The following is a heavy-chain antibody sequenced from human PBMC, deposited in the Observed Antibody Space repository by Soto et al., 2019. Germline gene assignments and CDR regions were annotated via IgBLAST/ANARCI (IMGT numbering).Heavy chain of an antibody. CDR1: GFTFSNAW. CDR3: TTDFLLYDILTGYPLLDY. Sequence: TGGSLRLSCAASGFTFSNAWMSWVRQAPGKGLEWVGRIKSKTDGGTTDYAAPVKGRFTISRDDSKNTLYLQMNSLKTEDTAAYYYTTDFLLYDILTGYPLLDYWGQGALVTVSS. J-gene: IGHJ4*02. D-gene: IGHD3-9*01. CDR2: IKSKTDGGTT. V-gene: IGHV3-15*01.